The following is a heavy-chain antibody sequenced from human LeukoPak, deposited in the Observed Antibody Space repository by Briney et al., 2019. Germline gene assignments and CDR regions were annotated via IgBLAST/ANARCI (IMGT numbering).Heavy chain of an antibody. Sequence: SETLSLTCTVSGGSISSYDWSWIRQSAGKGLEWIGRIYISGNTYYNSSLKSRVTMSVDTSKNQLSLKLSSVSAADTAVYYCAREIYGSGSYYFDYWGQGTPVTVSS. V-gene: IGHV4-4*07. CDR2: IYISGNT. CDR3: AREIYGSGSYYFDY. J-gene: IGHJ4*02. D-gene: IGHD3-10*01. CDR1: GGSISSYD.